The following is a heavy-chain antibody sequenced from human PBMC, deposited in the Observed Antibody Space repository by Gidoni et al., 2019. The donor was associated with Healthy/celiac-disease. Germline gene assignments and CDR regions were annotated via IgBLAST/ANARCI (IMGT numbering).Heavy chain of an antibody. V-gene: IGHV2-26*01. CDR2: LFSNDEK. J-gene: IGHJ5*02. CDR1: GFQLSTARMG. Sequence: QVTLKESGPVLLKPKETLTLTCTVSGFQLSTARMGVSWSRQPPGKALEWLTNLFSNDEKSYSTSRKSRLTISKDTSKSQVVLTMTNMDPVDTATYYCARTREMATIAVWFDPWGQGTLVTVSS. D-gene: IGHD5-12*01. CDR3: ARTREMATIAVWFDP.